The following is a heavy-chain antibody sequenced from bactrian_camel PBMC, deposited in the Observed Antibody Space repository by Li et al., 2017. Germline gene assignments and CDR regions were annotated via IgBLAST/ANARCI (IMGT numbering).Heavy chain of an antibody. V-gene: IGHV3S55*01. CDR1: GHTYSAYC. CDR2: IDSDGST. J-gene: IGHJ4*01. CDR3: AADESSLNVATGYPRY. Sequence: HVQLVESGGGSVQAGGSLRLSCVASGHTYSAYCMGWFRQVLGKEREGVVFIDSDGSTSYADSVKGRFTISKDNAKNTLYLQMNSLKPEDTAMYYCAADESSLNVATGYPRYWGQGTQVTVS. D-gene: IGHD1*01.